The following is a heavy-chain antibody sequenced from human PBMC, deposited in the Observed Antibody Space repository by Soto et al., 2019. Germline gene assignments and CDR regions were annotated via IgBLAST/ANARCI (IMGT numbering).Heavy chain of an antibody. V-gene: IGHV4-30-2*01. CDR2: IYHSGST. Sequence: QLQLQESGSGLVKPSQTLALTCAVSGDSISSGGYSWSWIRQPPGRGLEWIGYIYHSGSTYCTPSLKSRVTISVDRSKHQFSLKLTSVTAADTAVYYCAREAPETWFDPWGQGTLVTVSP. CDR3: AREAPETWFDP. CDR1: GDSISSGGYS. J-gene: IGHJ5*02.